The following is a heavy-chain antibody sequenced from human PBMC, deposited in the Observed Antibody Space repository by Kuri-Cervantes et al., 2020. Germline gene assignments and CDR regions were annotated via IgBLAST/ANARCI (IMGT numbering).Heavy chain of an antibody. CDR1: GGSISSYY. CDR3: ARVLIRSWYNWNYGIGHWFDP. Sequence: SETLSLTCTVSGGSISSYYWSWIRQPPGKGLEWIGYIYYSGSTNYNPSLKSRVTISVDTSKNRFSLKLSSVTAADTAVYYCARVLIRSWYNWNYGIGHWFDPWGQGTLVTVSS. D-gene: IGHD1-7*01. V-gene: IGHV4-59*01. J-gene: IGHJ5*02. CDR2: IYYSGST.